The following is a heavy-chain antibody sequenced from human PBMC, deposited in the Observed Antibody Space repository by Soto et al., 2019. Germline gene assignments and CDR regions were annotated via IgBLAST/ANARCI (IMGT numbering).Heavy chain of an antibody. CDR1: GDSISSTTHY. CDR2: IYYSGST. V-gene: IGHV4-39*01. CDR3: ARHLGEGYFDY. J-gene: IGHJ4*02. Sequence: SETLSLTCTVSGDSISSTTHYWGWIRQAPGKGLEWIGSIYYSGSTYFNPSLKSRVTISEDTSNNHFSLKLSSVTAADTAVYYCARHLGEGYFDYWGQGTLVTVSS.